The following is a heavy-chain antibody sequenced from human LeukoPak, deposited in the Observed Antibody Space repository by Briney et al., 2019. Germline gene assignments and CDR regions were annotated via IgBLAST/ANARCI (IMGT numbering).Heavy chain of an antibody. J-gene: IGHJ4*02. CDR2: INSDGSST. CDR1: GFTFSSYW. CDR3: AKGRAGNYYYDSSDY. Sequence: GGSLRLSCAASGFTFSSYWMHWVRQAPGKGLVWVSRINSDGSSTSYADSVKGRFTISRDNAKNTLYLQMNSLRAEDTAVYYCAKGRAGNYYYDSSDYWGQGTLVTVSS. V-gene: IGHV3-74*01. D-gene: IGHD3-22*01.